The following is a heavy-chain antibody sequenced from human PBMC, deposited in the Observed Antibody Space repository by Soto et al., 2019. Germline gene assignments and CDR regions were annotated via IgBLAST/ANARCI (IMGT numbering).Heavy chain of an antibody. V-gene: IGHV3-30*18. CDR1: GFTFSSYG. D-gene: IGHD3-22*01. CDR3: AKDSFNPLYYDSSGYHLDY. Sequence: PGGSLRLSCAASGFTFSSYGMHWVRQAPGKGLEWVAVISYDGSNKYYADSVKGRFTISRDNSKNTLYLQMNSLRAEDTAVYYCAKDSFNPLYYDSSGYHLDYWGQGTLVTVSS. J-gene: IGHJ4*02. CDR2: ISYDGSNK.